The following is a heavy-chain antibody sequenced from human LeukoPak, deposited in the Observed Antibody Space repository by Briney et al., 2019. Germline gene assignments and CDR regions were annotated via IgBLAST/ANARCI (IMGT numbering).Heavy chain of an antibody. Sequence: SETLSLTCAVSGYSISSGYYWGWIRQPPGKGLEWIGGIYHSRSTYYNPSLRSRVTISVDTSKNQFSLKLTSVTAADTAVYYCVRPRQSLVEIDYWGQGALVTVSS. D-gene: IGHD6-19*01. V-gene: IGHV4-38-2*01. J-gene: IGHJ4*02. CDR1: GYSISSGYY. CDR3: VRPRQSLVEIDY. CDR2: IYHSRST.